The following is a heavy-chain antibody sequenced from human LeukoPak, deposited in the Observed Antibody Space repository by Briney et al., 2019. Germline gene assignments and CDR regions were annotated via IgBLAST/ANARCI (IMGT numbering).Heavy chain of an antibody. J-gene: IGHJ1*01. D-gene: IGHD6-19*01. CDR2: ISYDGSNK. CDR1: GFTFSSYA. CDR3: ARAKVAVAGQTQH. Sequence: GRSLRLSCAASGFTFSSYAMHWVRQAPGKGLEWVAVISYDGSNKYYADSVKGRFTISRDNSKNTLYLRMNSLRAEDTAVYYCARAKVAVAGQTQHWGQGTLVTVSS. V-gene: IGHV3-30-3*01.